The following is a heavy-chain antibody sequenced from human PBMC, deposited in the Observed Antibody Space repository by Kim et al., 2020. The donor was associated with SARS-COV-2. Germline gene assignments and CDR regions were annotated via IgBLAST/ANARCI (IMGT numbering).Heavy chain of an antibody. V-gene: IGHV4-31*02. CDR3: ARRVLGYCSSTSCSYFDY. Sequence: KSRVTISVDTSKNQFSLKLSSVTAADTAVYYCARRVLGYCSSTSCSYFDYWGQGTLVTVSS. J-gene: IGHJ4*02. D-gene: IGHD2-2*01.